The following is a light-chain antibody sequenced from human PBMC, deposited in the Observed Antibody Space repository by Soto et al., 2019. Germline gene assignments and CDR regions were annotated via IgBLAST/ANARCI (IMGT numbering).Light chain of an antibody. J-gene: IGKJ1*01. CDR1: QSVSIN. V-gene: IGKV3-15*01. Sequence: EVVMTQSPATLSVSPGERATLSCRASQSVSINLAWYQQKPGQAPRPLIFGASTRATGIPARFSGSGSGTEFTLTISSLQSEDFAVYYCHQYNNWPPWTFGQGTKVEIK. CDR2: GAS. CDR3: HQYNNWPPWT.